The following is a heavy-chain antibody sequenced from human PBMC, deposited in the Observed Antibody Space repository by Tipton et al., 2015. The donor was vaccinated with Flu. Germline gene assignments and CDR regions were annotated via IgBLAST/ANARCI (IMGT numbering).Heavy chain of an antibody. D-gene: IGHD2-2*03. Sequence: VQLVQSGAEVKKPGESLKISCKGSGYSFTNYWIGWVRQMPGKGLEWMGIIYPGDSDTRYSPSFQGQVTISAGKSISTAYLQWSSLKASDTAMYYCVGALGYCSSTSCFDYWGQGTLVTVSS. V-gene: IGHV5-51*03. CDR3: VGALGYCSSTSCFDY. CDR2: IYPGDSDT. CDR1: GYSFTNYW. J-gene: IGHJ4*02.